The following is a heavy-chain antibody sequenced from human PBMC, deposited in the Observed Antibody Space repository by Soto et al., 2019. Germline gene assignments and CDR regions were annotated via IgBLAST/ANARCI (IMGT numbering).Heavy chain of an antibody. Sequence: QVQLVQSGAEVKKPGASVKVSCKASGYTFTSYAMHWVRQAPGQRLEWMGWINAGNGKTKYSQKFQGRVTITRDTSASTAYMELSSLRSEDTVVYYCARAEVIRPLAHYYCYCMDVWGKGTTVTVSS. CDR2: INAGNGKT. CDR1: GYTFTSYA. J-gene: IGHJ6*03. V-gene: IGHV1-3*01. D-gene: IGHD2-21*01. CDR3: ARAEVIRPLAHYYCYCMDV.